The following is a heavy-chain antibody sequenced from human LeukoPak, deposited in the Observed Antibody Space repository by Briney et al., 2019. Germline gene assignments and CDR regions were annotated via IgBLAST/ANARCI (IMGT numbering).Heavy chain of an antibody. CDR3: AKDSKIVGPTFRSYHYMDV. CDR1: GFIFSSHG. CDR2: ISPSGDIT. D-gene: IGHD1-26*01. Sequence: PGGTLRLSCAASGFIFSSHGMNWVRQAPGKGLEWVSGISPSGDITYYADSVKGRFTISRDNSKNTLYLQMNSLRVEDTAVYYCAKDSKIVGPTFRSYHYMDVWGKGTTVTVSS. J-gene: IGHJ6*03. V-gene: IGHV3-23*01.